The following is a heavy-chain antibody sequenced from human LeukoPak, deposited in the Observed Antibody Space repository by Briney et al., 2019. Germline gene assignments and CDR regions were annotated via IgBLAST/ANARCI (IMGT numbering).Heavy chain of an antibody. J-gene: IGHJ3*02. Sequence: ASVKVSGKVSGYTLTELSMHWVRQAPGKGLEWMGGFDPEDGETIYAQKFQGRVTMTEDTSTDTAYMELSSPRSEDTAVYYCATDYCSGGSCYVGAFDIWGQGTMVTVSS. V-gene: IGHV1-24*01. D-gene: IGHD2-15*01. CDR3: ATDYCSGGSCYVGAFDI. CDR1: GYTLTELS. CDR2: FDPEDGET.